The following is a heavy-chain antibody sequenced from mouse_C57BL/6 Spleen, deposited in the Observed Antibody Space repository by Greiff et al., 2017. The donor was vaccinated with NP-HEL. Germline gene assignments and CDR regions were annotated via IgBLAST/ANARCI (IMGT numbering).Heavy chain of an antibody. Sequence: VQLQQSGAELVRPGASVKLSCTASGFNIKDDYMHWVKQRPEQGLEWIGWIVPENGDTEYASKFQGTATITADTSSNTAYLQLICLTSEDTACYYCTKGSSPHWYAMDYWGQGTSVTVSS. CDR1: GFNIKDDY. CDR3: TKGSSPHWYAMDY. J-gene: IGHJ4*01. CDR2: IVPENGDT. D-gene: IGHD1-1*01. V-gene: IGHV14-4*01.